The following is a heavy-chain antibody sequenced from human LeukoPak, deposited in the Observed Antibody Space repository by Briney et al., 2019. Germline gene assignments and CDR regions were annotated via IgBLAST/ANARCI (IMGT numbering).Heavy chain of an antibody. Sequence: PGGSLRLSCAASGFTFDDYAMHWVRHAPGKGLEWVSLISGDGGSTYYADSVKGRFTISRDNSKNSLYLQMNSLRTGDTALYYCAKDGYVATILNWFDPWGQGTLVTVSS. D-gene: IGHD5-12*01. CDR1: GFTFDDYA. V-gene: IGHV3-43*02. J-gene: IGHJ5*02. CDR3: AKDGYVATILNWFDP. CDR2: ISGDGGST.